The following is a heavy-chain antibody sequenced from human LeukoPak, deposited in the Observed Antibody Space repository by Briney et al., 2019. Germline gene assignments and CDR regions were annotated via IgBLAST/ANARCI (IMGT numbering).Heavy chain of an antibody. J-gene: IGHJ5*02. CDR3: ARDNSVRDEAWWFNP. CDR1: GGSISSYY. Sequence: MSSETLSLTCTVSGGSISSYYWSWIRQPPGKGLEWIGYIYHSGSTKYNPSLKSRVTISVDTSKNQFSLKLSSVTAADTAVYYCARDNSVRDEAWWFNPWGQRTLVTVSS. D-gene: IGHD5-24*01. CDR2: IYHSGST. V-gene: IGHV4-59*01.